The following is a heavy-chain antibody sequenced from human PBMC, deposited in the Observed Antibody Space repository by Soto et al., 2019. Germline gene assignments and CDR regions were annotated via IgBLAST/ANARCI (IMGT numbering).Heavy chain of an antibody. CDR1: GGNFSTYP. CDR3: ARSQDSSGYWNNCFDP. V-gene: IGHV1-69*13. D-gene: IGHD3-22*01. Sequence: SGKVSCKAYGGNFSTYPMTWVLQAPGQGLEWMGGIIPLFGTANYAQKFQGRVTITADESTSTVYMELSSLRSEDTAVYYCARSQDSSGYWNNCFDPWGQGTMVHVSS. CDR2: IIPLFGTA. J-gene: IGHJ5*02.